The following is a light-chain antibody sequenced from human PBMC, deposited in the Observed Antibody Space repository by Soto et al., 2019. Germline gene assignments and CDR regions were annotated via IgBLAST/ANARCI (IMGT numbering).Light chain of an antibody. V-gene: IGKV3-20*01. J-gene: IGKJ5*01. Sequence: EIVLTQSPGTLSLSPGERATLSCKASKRVSSSYLAWYRQKPGQAPRLLIHGASSRATGIPDRVSGSGSGTDFTLTISRLEPEDFAVYYCQQYGSSPSITFGQGTRLVIK. CDR2: GAS. CDR3: QQYGSSPSIT. CDR1: KRVSSSY.